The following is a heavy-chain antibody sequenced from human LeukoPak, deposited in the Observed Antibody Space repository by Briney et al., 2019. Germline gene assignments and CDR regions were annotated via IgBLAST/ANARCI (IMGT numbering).Heavy chain of an antibody. Sequence: PGGPLRLSCAASGFSFNSYWMSWVRQAPGKGLEWVANIKQDGSEKYYVDSVKGRFTISRDNAKSSLYLQMNSLRVEDTALYYCARGTWNFDLWGRGTLLSVSS. CDR3: ARGTWNFDL. CDR1: GFSFNSYW. V-gene: IGHV3-7*04. J-gene: IGHJ2*01. CDR2: IKQDGSEK.